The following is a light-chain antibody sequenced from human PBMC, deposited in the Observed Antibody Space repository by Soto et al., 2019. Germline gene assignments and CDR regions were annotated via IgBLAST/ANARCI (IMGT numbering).Light chain of an antibody. CDR2: DVS. CDR3: SSYTSSSTYVV. J-gene: IGLJ2*01. Sequence: QSALTQPASVSGSPGQSITISCTGSSSDVGGYNYVSWYQQHPGKAPTLMIYDVSNRPSGVSNRFSGSKSGNTASLTISGLQDEDQADYYCSSYTSSSTYVVFGGGTKLTVL. V-gene: IGLV2-14*01. CDR1: SSDVGGYNY.